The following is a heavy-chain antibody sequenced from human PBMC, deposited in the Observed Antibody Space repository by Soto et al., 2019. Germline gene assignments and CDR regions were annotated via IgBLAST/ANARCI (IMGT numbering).Heavy chain of an antibody. D-gene: IGHD1-1*01. CDR1: GASISGFY. J-gene: IGHJ5*02. CDR3: VRDGTKTLRDWFDP. V-gene: IGHV4-4*07. CDR2: IYATGTT. Sequence: ASETLSLTCTVSGASISGFYLSWIRKSAGKGLEWIGRIYATGTTHYNPSLKSRVMMSVDTSKKQFSMKLRSVTAADTAVYYCVRDGTKTLRDWFDPWGQGISVTVSS.